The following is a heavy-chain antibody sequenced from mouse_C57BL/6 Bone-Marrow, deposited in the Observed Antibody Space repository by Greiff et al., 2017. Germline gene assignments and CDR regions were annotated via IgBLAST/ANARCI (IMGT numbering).Heavy chain of an antibody. CDR2: IYPRSGNT. CDR3: ARRENYGSSYWYFDV. D-gene: IGHD1-1*01. V-gene: IGHV1-81*01. CDR1: GYTFTSYG. Sequence: QVQLQQSGAELARPGASVKLSCKASGYTFTSYGISWVKQRTGQGLEWIGEIYPRSGNTYYNEKFKGKATLTADKSSSTASMELRSLTSEDSAVYFCARRENYGSSYWYFDVWGTGTTVTVSS. J-gene: IGHJ1*03.